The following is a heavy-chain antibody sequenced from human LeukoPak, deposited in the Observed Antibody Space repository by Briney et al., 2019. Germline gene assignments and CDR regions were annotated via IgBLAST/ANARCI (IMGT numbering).Heavy chain of an antibody. D-gene: IGHD1-20*01. Sequence: SVKVSCKASGYTFTSYDINWVRQAPGQGLEWMGGIIPIFGTANYAQKFQGRVTITADKSTSTAYMELSSLRSEDTAVYYCASRSITGTTRDYYYYYMDVWGKGTTVTVSS. CDR2: IIPIFGTA. CDR1: GYTFTSYD. CDR3: ASRSITGTTRDYYYYYMDV. J-gene: IGHJ6*03. V-gene: IGHV1-69*06.